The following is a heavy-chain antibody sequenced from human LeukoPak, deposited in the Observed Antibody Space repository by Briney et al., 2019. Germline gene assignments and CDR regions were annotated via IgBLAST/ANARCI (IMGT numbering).Heavy chain of an antibody. D-gene: IGHD1-26*01. CDR3: ARQKWEQQGRNYYFNGLDV. Sequence: PSETLSLTCSVSAGSISSGNWWSWVRQSPVKGLEWIGEIYLYGTTNYNPSLKSRVTMSVDRSKNQFALKLRSVTAADTAVYYCARQKWEQQGRNYYFNGLDVWGPGTTVTVSS. V-gene: IGHV4-4*02. J-gene: IGHJ6*02. CDR1: AGSISSGNW. CDR2: IYLYGTT.